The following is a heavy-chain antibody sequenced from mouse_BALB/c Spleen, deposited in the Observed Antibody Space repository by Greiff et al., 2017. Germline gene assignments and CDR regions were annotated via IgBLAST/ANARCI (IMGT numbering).Heavy chain of an antibody. D-gene: IGHD1-2*01. CDR1: GYTFTSYT. Sequence: QVQLQQSAAELARPGASVKMSCKASGYTFTSYTMHWVKQRPGQGLEWIGYINPSSGYTEYNQKFKDKTTLTADKSSSTAYMQLSSLTSEDSAVYYCASTARAMDYWGQGTSVTVSS. J-gene: IGHJ4*01. CDR3: ASTARAMDY. V-gene: IGHV1-4*02. CDR2: INPSSGYT.